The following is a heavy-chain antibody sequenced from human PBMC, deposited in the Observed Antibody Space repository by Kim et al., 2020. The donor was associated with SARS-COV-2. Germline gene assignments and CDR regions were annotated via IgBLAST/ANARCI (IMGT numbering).Heavy chain of an antibody. Sequence: ASVKVSCKVSGHTFIELSMHWVRQAPGKGLEWMGGYDPEDGETIYAQKFQGRLTMTEDTSTDTTYMELSSLRSEDTAIYYCAAAGDYCSSSSCPDHEDLQRWGPGTLVTVSP. V-gene: IGHV1-24*01. J-gene: IGHJ1*01. CDR3: AAAGDYCSSSSCPDHEDLQR. D-gene: IGHD2-2*01. CDR2: YDPEDGET. CDR1: GHTFIELS.